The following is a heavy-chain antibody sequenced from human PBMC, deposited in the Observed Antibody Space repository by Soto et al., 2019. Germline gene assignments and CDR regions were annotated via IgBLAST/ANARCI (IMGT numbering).Heavy chain of an antibody. CDR1: GGSFIGHY. V-gene: IGHV4-34*01. D-gene: IGHD3-9*01. CDR2: INHSGST. CDR3: ARTQSNDWFVDY. J-gene: IGHJ4*02. Sequence: SETLSLTCAVYGGSFIGHYWSWIRQPPWKGLEWIGEINHSGSTIYNPSLKSRVTISLDTSKNQLSLKLSSVTAADTAVYYCARTQSNDWFVDYWGQGTLVTVSS.